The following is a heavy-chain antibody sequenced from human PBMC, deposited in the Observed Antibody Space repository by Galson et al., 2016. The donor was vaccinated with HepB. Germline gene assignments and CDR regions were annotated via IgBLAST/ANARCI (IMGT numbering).Heavy chain of an antibody. D-gene: IGHD5-24*01. CDR1: GYTFTSYG. Sequence: SVKVSCKASGYTFTSYGISWVRQAPGQGLEWMGWIDPHNSKTNYAQKLQGRVTITADKSTNTAYMELSGLRSEDTAVYFCAGSLRDPDTFDIWGQGTMVTVSS. CDR2: IDPHNSKT. CDR3: AGSLRDPDTFDI. J-gene: IGHJ3*02. V-gene: IGHV1-18*04.